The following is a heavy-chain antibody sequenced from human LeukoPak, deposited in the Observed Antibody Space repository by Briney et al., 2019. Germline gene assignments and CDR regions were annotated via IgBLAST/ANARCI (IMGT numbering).Heavy chain of an antibody. J-gene: IGHJ3*02. CDR2: IIPILGIA. D-gene: IGHD6-13*01. V-gene: IGHV1-69*04. CDR3: ASQYSSRLNDAFDI. Sequence: SVKVSCKASGGTFSSYAISWVRQAPGQGLERMGRIIPILGIANYAQKFQGRVTITADKSTSTAYMELSSLRSEDTAVYYCASQYSSRLNDAFDIWGQGTMVTVSS. CDR1: GGTFSSYA.